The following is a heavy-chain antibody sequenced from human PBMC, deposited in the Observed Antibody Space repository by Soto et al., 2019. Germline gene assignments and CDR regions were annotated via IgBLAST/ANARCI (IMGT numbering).Heavy chain of an antibody. CDR3: ARLRFLGEGFDP. CDR2: SIPIFGTA. D-gene: IGHD3-3*01. J-gene: IGHJ5*02. Sequence: QVQLVQSGAEVKKPGSSVKVSCKASGGTFSSYAISWVRQAPGQGLEWMGGSIPIFGTANYAQKFQGRVTITADESTSTAYMELSSLRYEDTAVYYCARLRFLGEGFDPCGQGALVTVSS. V-gene: IGHV1-69*01. CDR1: GGTFSSYA.